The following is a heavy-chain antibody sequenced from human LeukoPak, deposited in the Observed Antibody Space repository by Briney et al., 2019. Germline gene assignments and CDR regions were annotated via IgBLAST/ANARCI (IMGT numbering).Heavy chain of an antibody. CDR3: ARDSAGHFDY. CDR2: IYSGGST. D-gene: IGHD6-19*01. Sequence: PGGSLRLSCAASGFTVSSNYMSWVRQAPGKGLEWVSVIYSGGSTYYADSVKGRFTISRDNSKNTLYLQMNSLRAEDTAVYYCARDSAGHFDYWGQGTLITVSS. CDR1: GFTVSSNY. V-gene: IGHV3-53*01. J-gene: IGHJ4*02.